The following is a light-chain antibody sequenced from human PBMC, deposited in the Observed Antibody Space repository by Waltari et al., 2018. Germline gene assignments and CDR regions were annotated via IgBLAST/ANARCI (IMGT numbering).Light chain of an antibody. J-gene: IGLJ2*01. CDR2: GVT. Sequence: QSALTQPPSASGSPGQSVIISCTGTSSDIGSYNYVSWYQQHPGRAPKLIIHGVTHRPSGVPERFSASKSCNTASLTVSGLQAEDEAKYYCSSYAGIKNYVLFGGGTQLTVL. V-gene: IGLV2-8*01. CDR3: SSYAGIKNYVL. CDR1: SSDIGSYNY.